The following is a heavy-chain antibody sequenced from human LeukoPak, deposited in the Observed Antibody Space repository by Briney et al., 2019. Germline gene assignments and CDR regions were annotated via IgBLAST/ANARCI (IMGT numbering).Heavy chain of an antibody. Sequence: GASVKVSCKASGYTFTSYAMNWVRQAPGQGLEWMGWINTNTGNPTYAQGFTGWFVFSLDTSVSTAYLQINSLKAEDTAVYYCARVLYCSGSSCYSLRDWGQGTLVTVSS. V-gene: IGHV7-4-1*02. CDR2: INTNTGNP. J-gene: IGHJ4*02. CDR1: GYTFTSYA. CDR3: ARVLYCSGSSCYSLRD. D-gene: IGHD2-15*01.